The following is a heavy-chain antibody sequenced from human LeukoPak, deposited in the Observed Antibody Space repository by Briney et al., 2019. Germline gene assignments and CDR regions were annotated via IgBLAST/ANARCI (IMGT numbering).Heavy chain of an antibody. J-gene: IGHJ3*02. CDR1: GGTFSSYA. CDR3: ARGVVVPSDAFDI. D-gene: IGHD2-2*01. Sequence: SVKVSCKASGGTFSSYAISWVRQAPGQGLEWMGGIIPIFGTANYAQKFQGRVTITADESTSTAYMELSSLRSEDTAVYYCARGVVVPSDAFDIWGQGTMVIVSS. CDR2: IIPIFGTA. V-gene: IGHV1-69*01.